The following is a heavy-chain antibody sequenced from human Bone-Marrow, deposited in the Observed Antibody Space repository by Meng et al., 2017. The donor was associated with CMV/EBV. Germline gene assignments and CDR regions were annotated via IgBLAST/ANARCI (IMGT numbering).Heavy chain of an antibody. Sequence: ASVKVSCKASGYTFTSYGINWVRQAPGQGLEWMGWISTYNGNTNYAQNLQGRVTMTTDTSTRIAYMELRSLRSDDTAVYYCARGVRAIPGVRLGYWGQGALVTVSS. V-gene: IGHV1-18*01. CDR2: ISTYNGNT. CDR1: GYTFTSYG. CDR3: ARGVRAIPGVRLGY. D-gene: IGHD3-10*02. J-gene: IGHJ4*02.